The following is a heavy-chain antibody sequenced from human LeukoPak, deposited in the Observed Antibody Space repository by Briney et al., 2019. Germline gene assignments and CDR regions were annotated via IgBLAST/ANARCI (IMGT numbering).Heavy chain of an antibody. CDR3: ARGRAYDSSGYYPVYYCYYGMDV. CDR1: GGSFSGYY. Sequence: SETLSLTCAVYGGSFSGYYWSWIRQPPGKGLEWIGEINHSGSTNYNPSLKSRVTISVDTSKNQFSLKLSSVTAADTAVYYCARGRAYDSSGYYPVYYCYYGMDVWGQGTTVTVSS. CDR2: INHSGST. V-gene: IGHV4-34*01. D-gene: IGHD3-22*01. J-gene: IGHJ6*02.